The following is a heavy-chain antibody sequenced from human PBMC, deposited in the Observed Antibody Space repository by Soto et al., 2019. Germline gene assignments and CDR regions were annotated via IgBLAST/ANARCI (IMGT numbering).Heavy chain of an antibody. CDR1: GYTFTSYR. D-gene: IGHD6-25*01. V-gene: IGHV1-18*04. Sequence: GASVNLSCKSSGYTFTSYRISWVRQAPGQGLEWMGWISAYNGNTNYAQKLQGRVTFSVDTSKNQFSLSLTSVTAADTAVYFCAKVVSGGHLDYWGQGTLVTVSS. J-gene: IGHJ4*02. CDR3: AKVVSGGHLDY. CDR2: ISAYNGNT.